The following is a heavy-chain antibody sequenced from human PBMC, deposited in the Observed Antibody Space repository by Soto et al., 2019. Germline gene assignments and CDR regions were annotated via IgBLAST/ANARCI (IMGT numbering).Heavy chain of an antibody. CDR2: INPNSGGT. CDR1: GYTFTGYY. J-gene: IGHJ4*02. V-gene: IGHV1-2*04. D-gene: IGHD2-8*01. Sequence: ASVKVSCKAAGYTFTGYYMHWVRQAPGQGLEWMGWINPNSGGTNYAQKFQGWVTMTRDTSISTVYMELSRLRSDDTAVYYCATTGGDCTQAVCYDYWGQGTLVTVSS. CDR3: ATTGGDCTQAVCYDY.